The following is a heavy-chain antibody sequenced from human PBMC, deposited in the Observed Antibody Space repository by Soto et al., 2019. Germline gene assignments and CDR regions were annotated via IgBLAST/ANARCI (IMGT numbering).Heavy chain of an antibody. V-gene: IGHV1-69*13. CDR1: GGTFRSYA. CDR2: IIPIFGTA. J-gene: IGHJ6*02. CDR3: ARGPREGDYYYGMDV. Sequence: SVKVSCKASGGTFRSYALSWVRQAPRQGLEWMGGIIPIFGTANYAQKFQGRVTITADESTSTAYMELSSLRSEDTAVYYCARGPREGDYYYGMDVWGQGTTVTVSS.